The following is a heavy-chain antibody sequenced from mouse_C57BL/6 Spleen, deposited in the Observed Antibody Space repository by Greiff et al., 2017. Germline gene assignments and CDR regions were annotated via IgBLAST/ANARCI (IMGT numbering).Heavy chain of an antibody. CDR1: GYTFTSYW. D-gene: IGHD1-1*01. V-gene: IGHV1-69*01. CDR2: IDPSDSYT. Sequence: VQLQQPGAELVMPGASVKLTCKASGYTFTSYWMHWVKQRPGQGLEWIGEIDPSDSYTNYNQKFKGKSTLTVDKSSSTAYMQLSSLTSEDSAVYYCARRGSSYENYAMDYWGQGTSVTVSS. J-gene: IGHJ4*01. CDR3: ARRGSSYENYAMDY.